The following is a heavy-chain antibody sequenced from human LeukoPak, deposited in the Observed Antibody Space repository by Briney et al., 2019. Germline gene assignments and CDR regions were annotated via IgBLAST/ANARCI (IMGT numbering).Heavy chain of an antibody. CDR3: ARHSGSAEGWFDP. CDR2: INTNTGNP. CDR1: GYPFTHYA. V-gene: IGHV7-4-1*02. J-gene: IGHJ5*02. Sequence: ASVKVSCKASGYPFTHYAVHWVRQAPGQGLEWMGWINTNTGNPTYAQGFTGRFVFSLDTSVSTAYLQISSLKAEDTAVYYCARHSGSAEGWFDPWGQGTLVTVSS. D-gene: IGHD1-26*01.